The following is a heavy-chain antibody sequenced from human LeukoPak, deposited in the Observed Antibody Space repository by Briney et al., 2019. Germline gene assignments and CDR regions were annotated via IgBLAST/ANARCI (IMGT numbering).Heavy chain of an antibody. J-gene: IGHJ3*02. CDR3: ATTPILWFELGAFDI. V-gene: IGHV3-23*01. Sequence: QSGGSLRLSCAASGFTFSSYAMSWVRQAPGKGLEWVSAIRGSGDTTYYVDSVKGRFTISRDNSKNTLYLQMNSLRAEDTAVYYCATTPILWFELGAFDIWGQGTMVTVSS. CDR2: IRGSGDTT. CDR1: GFTFSSYA. D-gene: IGHD3-10*01.